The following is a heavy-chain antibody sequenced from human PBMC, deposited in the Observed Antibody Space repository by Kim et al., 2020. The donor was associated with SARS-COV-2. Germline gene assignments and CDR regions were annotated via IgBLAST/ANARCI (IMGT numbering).Heavy chain of an antibody. CDR3: VRDGLSSSSSYAMDV. V-gene: IGHV3-30*01. Sequence: ASVNGRTTTSRDNSKNTLHLQMNSMRAEDTAVYYCVRDGLSSSSSYAMDVWGQGTPVTVSS. J-gene: IGHJ6*02. D-gene: IGHD6-6*01.